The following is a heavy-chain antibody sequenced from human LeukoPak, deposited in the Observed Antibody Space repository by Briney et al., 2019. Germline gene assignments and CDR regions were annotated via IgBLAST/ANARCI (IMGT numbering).Heavy chain of an antibody. Sequence: PSETLSLTCAVYGGSFSGYYWSWIRQPPGKGLEWIEEINHSGSTNYNPSLKSRVTISVDTSKNQFSLKLSSVTAADTAVYYCSLRRRGRFDPWGQGTLVTVSS. V-gene: IGHV4-34*01. D-gene: IGHD3-9*01. J-gene: IGHJ5*02. CDR1: GGSFSGYY. CDR2: INHSGST. CDR3: SLRRRGRFDP.